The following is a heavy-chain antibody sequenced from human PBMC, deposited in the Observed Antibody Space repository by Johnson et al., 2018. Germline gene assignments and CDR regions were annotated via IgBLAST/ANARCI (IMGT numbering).Heavy chain of an antibody. CDR3: VRTGRMDV. Sequence: VQLVESGGGLVKPGGSLRLSCAASGFTFSSYAMSWVRQAPGKGLEWVSAISGSGGSTYYPDSVKGRFTISRDNAKNSLYLQMNSLRGEDTSVYYCVRTGRMDVWGQGTTVTVSS. V-gene: IGHV3-23*04. CDR2: ISGSGGST. CDR1: GFTFSSYA. D-gene: IGHD1-14*01. J-gene: IGHJ6*02.